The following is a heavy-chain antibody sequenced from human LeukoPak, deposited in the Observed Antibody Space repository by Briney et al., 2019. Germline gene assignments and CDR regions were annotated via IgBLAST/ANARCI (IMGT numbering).Heavy chain of an antibody. CDR3: ASKAYCGGDCYSSPFDY. CDR1: GGSISSGGYS. J-gene: IGHJ4*02. D-gene: IGHD2-21*02. Sequence: PSETLSLTCAVSGGSISSGGYSWSWLRQPPGKGLEWIGYIYHSGSTYYNPSLKSRVTISVDRSKNQFSLKLSSVTAADTAVYYCASKAYCGGDCYSSPFDYWGQGTLVTVSS. CDR2: IYHSGST. V-gene: IGHV4-30-2*01.